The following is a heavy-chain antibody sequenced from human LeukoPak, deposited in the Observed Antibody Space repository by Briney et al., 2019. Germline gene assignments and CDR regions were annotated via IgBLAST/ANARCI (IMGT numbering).Heavy chain of an antibody. CDR1: GDSISSYY. J-gene: IGHJ3*02. D-gene: IGHD5-18*01. Sequence: PSETLSLTCTVSGDSISSYYWSWIRQPPGKGLEWIGYIYYTGSTKYNPSLKSRVTISLDTSKKQFSLKLTFVTAADTAVYSCARTRRGYTYGFRSRELLKAFDIWGQGTVVTVSS. V-gene: IGHV4-59*01. CDR3: ARTRRGYTYGFRSRELLKAFDI. CDR2: IYYTGST.